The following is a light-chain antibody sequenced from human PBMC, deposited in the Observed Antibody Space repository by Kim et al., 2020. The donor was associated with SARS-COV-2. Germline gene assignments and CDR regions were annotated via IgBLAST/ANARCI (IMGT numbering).Light chain of an antibody. J-gene: IGLJ1*01. CDR2: DVN. Sequence: SITICSTGASNFFGGSDIVSWYQVHPDGGPRLIIYDVNKRSSGISSRFSGAKSGNTASLTVSGVRDEDEAEYYCCSYGGNSATYVFGSGTKVTVL. CDR1: SNFFGGSDI. V-gene: IGLV2-23*02. CDR3: CSYGGNSATYV.